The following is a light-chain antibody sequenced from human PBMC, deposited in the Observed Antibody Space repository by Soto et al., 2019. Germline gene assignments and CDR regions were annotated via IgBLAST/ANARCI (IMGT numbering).Light chain of an antibody. CDR3: SSFAGNNNLL. CDR2: EVS. Sequence: QSALTQPPSASGSPGQSVTISCTGTSSDVGGYNYVSWYQQHPGKAPKLMISEVSKRPSGVPDRFSGSKSGNTASLTVSGLQAEYEADYYCSSFAGNNNLLFGGGTKLTVL. CDR1: SSDVGGYNY. J-gene: IGLJ2*01. V-gene: IGLV2-8*01.